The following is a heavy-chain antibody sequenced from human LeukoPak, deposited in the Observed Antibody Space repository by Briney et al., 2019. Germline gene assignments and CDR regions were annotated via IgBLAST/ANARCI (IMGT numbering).Heavy chain of an antibody. CDR1: GFTFSSYS. CDR2: ISSSSSYI. V-gene: IGHV3-21*01. CDR3: ARDSERGDPNWFDP. D-gene: IGHD2-21*02. J-gene: IGHJ5*02. Sequence: GGSLRLSCAASGFTFSSYSMNWVRQAPGKGLEWVSSISSSSSYIYYADSVKGRFTISRDNAKNSLYLQMNSLRAEDTAVCYCARDSERGDPNWFDPWGQGTLVTVSS.